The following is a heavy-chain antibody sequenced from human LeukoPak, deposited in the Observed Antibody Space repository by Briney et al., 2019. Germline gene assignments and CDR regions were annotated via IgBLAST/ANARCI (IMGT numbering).Heavy chain of an antibody. J-gene: IGHJ5*02. D-gene: IGHD3-3*01. Sequence: GGSLRLSCSASGFTFSTYAFHWVRQAPGKGLEWVSYISSSSSTIYYADSVKGRFTISRDNAKNSLYLQMNSLGDEDTAVYYCAREVYDFWSGYTARFDPWGQGTLVTVSS. CDR2: ISSSSSTI. V-gene: IGHV3-48*02. CDR3: AREVYDFWSGYTARFDP. CDR1: GFTFSTYA.